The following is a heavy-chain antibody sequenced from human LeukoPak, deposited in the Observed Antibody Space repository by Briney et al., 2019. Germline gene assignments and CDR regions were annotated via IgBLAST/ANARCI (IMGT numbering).Heavy chain of an antibody. D-gene: IGHD5-24*01. CDR2: ISGNGVDT. Sequence: PGGSLRLSCAASGFTFSNYLMSWVRQAPGKGLEWVSAISGNGVDTYYADSVKGRFTISRDNSKNTLYLQMNSLRPDDTAVYYCAIQRWLQSGTINYFDYWGQGTPVTVSS. V-gene: IGHV3-23*01. CDR3: AIQRWLQSGTINYFDY. CDR1: GFTFSNYL. J-gene: IGHJ4*02.